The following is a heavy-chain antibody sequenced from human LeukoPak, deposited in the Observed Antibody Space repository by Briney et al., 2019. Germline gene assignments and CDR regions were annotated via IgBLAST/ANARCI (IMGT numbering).Heavy chain of an antibody. V-gene: IGHV4-59*01. J-gene: IGHJ5*02. D-gene: IGHD4-11*01. CDR2: IYYSGST. Sequence: SSETLSLTCTVSGGSISNYYWNWIRQPPGQGLEWIGHIYYSGSTNYNPSLKSRVTISVDTSKNQFSLKLSSVTAADTAVYYCARMVESTVTIAFENWFDPWGQGTLVTVSS. CDR1: GGSISNYY. CDR3: ARMVESTVTIAFENWFDP.